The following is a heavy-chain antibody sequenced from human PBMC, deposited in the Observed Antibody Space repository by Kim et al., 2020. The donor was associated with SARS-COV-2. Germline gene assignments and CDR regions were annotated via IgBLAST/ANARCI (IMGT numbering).Heavy chain of an antibody. J-gene: IGHJ4*02. CDR3: ARGRSVVVVAAGFDY. V-gene: IGHV4-34*01. Sequence: PSLKSRVTISVDTSKNQFSLKLSSVTAADTAVYYCARGRSVVVVAAGFDYWGQGTLVTVSS. D-gene: IGHD2-15*01.